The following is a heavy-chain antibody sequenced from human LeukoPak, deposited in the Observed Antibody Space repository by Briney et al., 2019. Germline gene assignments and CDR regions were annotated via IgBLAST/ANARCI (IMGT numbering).Heavy chain of an antibody. CDR3: AMIVVTDYYYYYMDA. J-gene: IGHJ6*03. D-gene: IGHD4-23*01. V-gene: IGHV4-59*01. CDR1: GASINSYY. Sequence: SETLSLTCTVSGASINSYYWSWIRQPPGKGLEWIGYIYYSGNTNYNPSLKSRVIMSVDTSKNQLSLKLSSVTAEDTAVYYCAMIVVTDYYYYYMDAWGKGTTVTVSS. CDR2: IYYSGNT.